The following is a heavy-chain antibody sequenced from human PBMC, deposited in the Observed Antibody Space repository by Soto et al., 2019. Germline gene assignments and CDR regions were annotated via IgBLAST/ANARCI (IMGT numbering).Heavy chain of an antibody. CDR3: ARFKWELGYYFDY. J-gene: IGHJ4*02. V-gene: IGHV4-4*02. CDR2: IYHSGST. D-gene: IGHD1-26*01. Sequence: KPSETLSLTCAVSGGSISSSNWWSWVRQPPGKGLEWIGEIYHSGSTNYNPSLKSRVTISVDKSKNQFSLKLSSVTAADTAVYYCARFKWELGYYFDYWGQGTLVTVPQ. CDR1: GGSISSSNW.